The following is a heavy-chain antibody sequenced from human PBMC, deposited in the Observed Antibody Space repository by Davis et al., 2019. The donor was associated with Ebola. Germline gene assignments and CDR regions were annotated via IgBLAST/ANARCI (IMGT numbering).Heavy chain of an antibody. CDR1: GGSISNYY. CDR3: AKGVGDYGWFDP. Sequence: MPGGSLRLSCTISGGSISNYYWSWIRQPPGKGLEWIGYVYYSGTTSYNPSLKSRITMSVDTSKDQFSLRLSSVTEADTAVYYCAKGVGDYGWFDPWGQGTLVTVSS. D-gene: IGHD4-17*01. J-gene: IGHJ5*02. CDR2: VYYSGTT. V-gene: IGHV4-59*01.